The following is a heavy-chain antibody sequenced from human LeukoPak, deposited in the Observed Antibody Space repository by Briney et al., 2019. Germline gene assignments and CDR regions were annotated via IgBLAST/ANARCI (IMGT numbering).Heavy chain of an antibody. CDR3: ARDSSGWNFDY. D-gene: IGHD6-19*01. CDR1: GYTFTSYD. J-gene: IGHJ4*02. V-gene: IGHV1-69*05. Sequence: SVKVSCKASGYTFTSYDINWVRQATGQGLEWMGRIIPIFGTANYAQKFQGRVTITTDESTSTAYMELSSLRSEDTAVYYCARDSSGWNFDYWGQGTLVTVSS. CDR2: IIPIFGTA.